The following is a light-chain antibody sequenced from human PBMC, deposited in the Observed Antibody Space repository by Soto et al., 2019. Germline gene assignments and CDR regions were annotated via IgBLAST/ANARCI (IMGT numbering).Light chain of an antibody. CDR3: QQLNVNLL. Sequence: IQLTQSPSSLSASIGDRVTITCRASQGIASYLAWYQQKPGNAPKLLIYPASTLHSWVPSRFSGSGSGTDFTLTVSSLQPEDFVTYYCQQLNVNLLFGQGTKLELK. CDR1: QGIASY. V-gene: IGKV1-9*01. J-gene: IGKJ2*01. CDR2: PAS.